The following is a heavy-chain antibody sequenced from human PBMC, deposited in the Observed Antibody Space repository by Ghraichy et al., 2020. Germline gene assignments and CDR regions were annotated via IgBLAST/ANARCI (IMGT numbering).Heavy chain of an antibody. Sequence: GESLNISCVASGFTFSRSAMSWVRQAPGKGLEWVSSISDGGDSTYYTESVKGRFTISRDNSKNTLYLQMNSLRAEDTAVYYCAKPYCGSATCHGGNFDYWGQGTLVTVSS. CDR2: ISDGGDST. CDR3: AKPYCGSATCHGGNFDY. J-gene: IGHJ4*02. V-gene: IGHV3-23*01. CDR1: GFTFSRSA. D-gene: IGHD2-2*01.